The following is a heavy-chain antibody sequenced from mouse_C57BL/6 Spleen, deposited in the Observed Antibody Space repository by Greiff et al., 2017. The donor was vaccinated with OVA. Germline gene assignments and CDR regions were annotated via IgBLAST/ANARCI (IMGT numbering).Heavy chain of an antibody. CDR3: ARDRAYYSNYDAMDY. D-gene: IGHD2-5*01. J-gene: IGHJ4*01. V-gene: IGHV5-16*01. CDR1: GFTFSGYY. CDR2: INSAGSST. Sequence: DVKLVESEGGLVQPGSSMKLSCTASGFTFSGYYMAWVRQVPEKGLEWVANINSAGSSTYYLESLKSRFIFSGDNAKNILYLQMSSLKSEDTATYYCARDRAYYSNYDAMDYWGQGTSVTVSS.